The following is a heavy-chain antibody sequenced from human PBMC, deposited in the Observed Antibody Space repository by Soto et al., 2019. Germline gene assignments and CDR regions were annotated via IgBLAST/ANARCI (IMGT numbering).Heavy chain of an antibody. Sequence: PGESLKISFKGSGYSFTSYLICWVRQMPVKGLEWTGIIYPGDSDTRYSPSFQGEVTISADKSISTAYLQWSSLKASDTAMYYCATLRRGVTCIDVSRQRTTVTVCS. CDR1: GYSFTSYL. J-gene: IGHJ6*02. CDR2: IYPGDSDT. CDR3: ATLRRGVTCIDV. D-gene: IGHD3-16*01. V-gene: IGHV5-51*01.